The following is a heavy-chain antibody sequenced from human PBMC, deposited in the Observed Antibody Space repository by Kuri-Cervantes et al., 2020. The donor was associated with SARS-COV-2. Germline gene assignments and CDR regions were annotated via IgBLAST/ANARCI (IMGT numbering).Heavy chain of an antibody. Sequence: GESLKITCAAFGFTVGNNYMSWFRQAPGEGLEGVSVIYSSENAYYADSVEGRYTISRDNSKNMVYLQMNDLRAEDTAVYYCVRDRGERGHWGQGTLVTVSS. J-gene: IGHJ4*02. D-gene: IGHD6-25*01. CDR2: IYSSENA. CDR3: VRDRGERGH. V-gene: IGHV3-53*01. CDR1: GFTVGNNY.